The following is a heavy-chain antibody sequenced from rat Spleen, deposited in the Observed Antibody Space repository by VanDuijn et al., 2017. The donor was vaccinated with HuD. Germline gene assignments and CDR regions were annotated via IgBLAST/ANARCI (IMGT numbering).Heavy chain of an antibody. V-gene: IGHV5-29*01. CDR3: ARHGYTTDYPFYYVMDA. CDR2: INYDGSST. CDR1: GFTFSDFF. J-gene: IGHJ4*01. Sequence: EVQLVESGGGLVQPGRSLKLSCAASGFTFSDFFMAWVCQAPTKGLEWVATINYDGSSTYYRDSVKGRFTISRDNAKSTLYLQMDSLRSEDTATYYCARHGYTTDYPFYYVMDAWGQGASVTVSS. D-gene: IGHD1-6*01.